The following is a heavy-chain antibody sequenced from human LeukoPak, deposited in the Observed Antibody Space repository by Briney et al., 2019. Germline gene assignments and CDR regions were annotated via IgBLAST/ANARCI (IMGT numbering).Heavy chain of an antibody. Sequence: GRSLRLSCAASGFTFSSYWMSWVRQAPGKGLEWVANINQDGSEKYYVDSVKGRFTISRDNAKNSLYLQMSSLRAEDTALYYCASRSSVAASGSGWGQGTLVTVSS. CDR2: INQDGSEK. CDR1: GFTFSSYW. CDR3: ASRSSVAASGSG. J-gene: IGHJ4*02. D-gene: IGHD2-15*01. V-gene: IGHV3-7*01.